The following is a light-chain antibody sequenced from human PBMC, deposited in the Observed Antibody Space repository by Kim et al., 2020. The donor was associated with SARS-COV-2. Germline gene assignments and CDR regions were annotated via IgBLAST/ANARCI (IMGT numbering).Light chain of an antibody. CDR2: RNN. J-gene: IGLJ3*02. CDR3: QTYDNNLRVGV. Sequence: ISCCAGSSSSGSDYYVSWYQQLPGTAPKLLIYRNNNRPSGIPDRFSGSKSGTSATLGITGLQTGDEADYYCQTYDNNLRVGVFGGGTQLTVL. V-gene: IGLV1-51*01. CDR1: SSSGSDYY.